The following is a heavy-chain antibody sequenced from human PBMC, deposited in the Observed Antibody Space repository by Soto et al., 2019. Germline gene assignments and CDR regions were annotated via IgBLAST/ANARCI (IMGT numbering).Heavy chain of an antibody. J-gene: IGHJ6*02. CDR1: GFTVSSNY. CDR3: AREGSTYYQSQVGYYGMDV. V-gene: IGHV3-66*01. D-gene: IGHD3-10*01. Sequence: EVQLVESGGGLVQPGGSLRLSCAASGFTVSSNYMSWVRQAPGKGLEWVSVIYSGGSTYYADSVKGRFTISRDNSKNTLYLQMNSLRAEDTAVYYCAREGSTYYQSQVGYYGMDVWGRGTTVTVAS. CDR2: IYSGGST.